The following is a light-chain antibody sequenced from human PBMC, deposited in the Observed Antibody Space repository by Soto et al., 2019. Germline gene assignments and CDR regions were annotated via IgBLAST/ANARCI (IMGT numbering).Light chain of an antibody. CDR3: RSYDTGRSAWV. J-gene: IGLJ3*02. CDR1: NSNIGARYD. Sequence: QSVLTQPPSVSGAPGQRVTISCTGSNSNIGARYDVHWYQQLPGTAPKLLIYANNNRPSGVPDRFSGSRSGTSASLAIAGLQAADEADYYCRSYDTGRSAWVFGGGTKLTVL. CDR2: ANN. V-gene: IGLV1-40*01.